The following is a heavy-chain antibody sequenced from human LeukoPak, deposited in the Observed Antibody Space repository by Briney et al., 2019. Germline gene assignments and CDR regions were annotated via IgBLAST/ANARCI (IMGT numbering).Heavy chain of an antibody. CDR2: ISYDGSNK. D-gene: IGHD3-3*01. CDR3: AKEEFPLRFEAPIHY. Sequence: PGRSLRLSCAASGFTFSSYAMHWVRQAPGKGLEWVAVISYDGSNKYYADSVKGRFTISRDNSKNTLYLQMNSLRAEDTAVYYCAKEEFPLRFEAPIHYWGQGTLVTVSS. V-gene: IGHV3-30-3*01. CDR1: GFTFSSYA. J-gene: IGHJ4*02.